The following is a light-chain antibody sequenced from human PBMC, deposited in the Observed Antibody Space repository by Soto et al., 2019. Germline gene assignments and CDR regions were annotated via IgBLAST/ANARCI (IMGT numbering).Light chain of an antibody. V-gene: IGKV3D-15*01. Sequence: EIVLTQSPATLSLSPGERATLSCRASQSVSNYLSWYQQKPGQAPRLLMYETSRRATGIPARFSGRGSGTEFTLTISSLQSEDFAVYYCQQYNNWAVTFGGGTKVDIK. CDR1: QSVSNY. J-gene: IGKJ4*01. CDR3: QQYNNWAVT. CDR2: ETS.